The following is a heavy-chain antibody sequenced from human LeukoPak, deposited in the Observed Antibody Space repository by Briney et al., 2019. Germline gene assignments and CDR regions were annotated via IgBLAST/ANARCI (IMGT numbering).Heavy chain of an antibody. J-gene: IGHJ4*02. CDR3: ARDRSGIAAAEPARRPLDY. Sequence: GGSLRLSCAASGFTFSSYGMHWVCQAPGKGLEWVAVIWYDGSNKYYADSVKGRFTISRDNSKNTLYLQMNSLRAEDTAVYYCARDRSGIAAAEPARRPLDYWGQGTLVTVSS. D-gene: IGHD6-13*01. V-gene: IGHV3-33*01. CDR1: GFTFSSYG. CDR2: IWYDGSNK.